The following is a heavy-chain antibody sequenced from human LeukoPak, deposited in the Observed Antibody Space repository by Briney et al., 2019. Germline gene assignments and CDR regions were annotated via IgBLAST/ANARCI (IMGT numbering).Heavy chain of an antibody. CDR1: GFTFSSYG. CDR3: ARAHYSGSFGY. D-gene: IGHD1-26*01. Sequence: GGSLRLSCAASGFTFSSYGMNWVRQAPGKGLEWVAGINGNGGSTGYADSVKGRLTISRDNAKNSLYLQMNSMRAEDTALYYCARAHYSGSFGYWGQGTLVTVSS. V-gene: IGHV3-20*04. CDR2: INGNGGST. J-gene: IGHJ4*02.